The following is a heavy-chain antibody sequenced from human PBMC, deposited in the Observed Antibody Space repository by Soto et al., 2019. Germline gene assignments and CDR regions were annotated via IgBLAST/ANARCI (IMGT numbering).Heavy chain of an antibody. CDR2: IYWDDDT. CDR1: GFSLTTSGVG. V-gene: IGHV2-5*02. CDR3: PREVCAFTPSGCSNWFAP. D-gene: IGHD6-25*01. J-gene: IGHJ5*02. Sequence: QITLKESCPTLVKPTQTLTLTCTFSGFSLTTSGVGGGWIRQPPGQALERHALIYWDDDTRYSPSLKIRLTITMATASYPMVIGSAYMADVNTTINCFPREVCAFTPSGCSNWFAPWGQGSLDTVFS.